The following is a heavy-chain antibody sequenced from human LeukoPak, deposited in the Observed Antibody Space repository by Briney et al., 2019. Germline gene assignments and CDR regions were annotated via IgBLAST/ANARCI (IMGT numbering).Heavy chain of an antibody. CDR2: IIPIFGTA. CDR1: GGTFSSYA. V-gene: IGHV1-69*13. CDR3: ASKNYYYYYMDV. Sequence: SVKVSCKASGGTFSSYAISWARQAPGQGLEWMGGIIPIFGTANYAQKFQGRVTITADESTSTAYMELSSLRSEDTAVYYCASKNYYYYYMDVWGKGTTVTVSS. J-gene: IGHJ6*03.